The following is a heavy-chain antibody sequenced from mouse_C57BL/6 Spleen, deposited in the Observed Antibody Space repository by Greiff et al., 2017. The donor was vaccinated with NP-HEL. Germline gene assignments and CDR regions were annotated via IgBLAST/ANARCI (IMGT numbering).Heavy chain of an antibody. J-gene: IGHJ4*01. CDR3: ARHDYDDGDAMDY. D-gene: IGHD2-4*01. Sequence: EVQLVESGGDLVKPGGSLKLSCAASGFTFSSYGMSWVRPTPDKRLEWVATISSGGSYTYYPDSVKGRFTISRDNAKNTLYLQMSSLKSEDTAMYYCARHDYDDGDAMDYWGQGTSVTVSS. CDR1: GFTFSSYG. CDR2: ISSGGSYT. V-gene: IGHV5-6*01.